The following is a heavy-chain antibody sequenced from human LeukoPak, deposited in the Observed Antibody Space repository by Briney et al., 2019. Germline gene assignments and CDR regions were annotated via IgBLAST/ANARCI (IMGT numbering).Heavy chain of an antibody. D-gene: IGHD6-19*01. CDR2: ILQDQTTK. CDR3: ARGGSGWNYFDY. V-gene: IGHV3-7*03. CDR1: GGSISSGGYY. J-gene: IGHJ4*02. Sequence: PSETLSLTCTVSGGSISSGGYYWSWVRQAPGKGLEWLTYILQDQTTKYYADSVKGRFTISRDNARNSLYLQMDNLRAEDTAVYYCARGGSGWNYFDYWGQGTLVTVSS.